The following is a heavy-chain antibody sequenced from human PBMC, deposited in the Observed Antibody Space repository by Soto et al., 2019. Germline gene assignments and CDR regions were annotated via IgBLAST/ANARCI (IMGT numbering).Heavy chain of an antibody. CDR3: ARDPAFPRYRDPNWFDP. D-gene: IGHD2-2*02. Sequence: QVQLVESGGGVVQPGRSLRLSCAASGFTFSSYGMHWVRQAPGKGLEWVAVIWYDGSNKYYADSVKGRFTISRDNSKNTLYLQMNSLRAEDTAVYYCARDPAFPRYRDPNWFDPWGQGTLVTVSS. V-gene: IGHV3-33*01. J-gene: IGHJ5*02. CDR1: GFTFSSYG. CDR2: IWYDGSNK.